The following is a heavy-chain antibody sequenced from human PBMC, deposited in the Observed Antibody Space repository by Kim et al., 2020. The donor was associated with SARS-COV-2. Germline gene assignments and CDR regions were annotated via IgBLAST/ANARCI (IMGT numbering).Heavy chain of an antibody. Sequence: GGSLRLSCASSGFTFSSYEMNWVRQAPGKGLEWVSYISGSGSTMYYADSVRGRFTISRDNAKNSLYLQMNSLRAEDTAVYYCARDHLRWWGFVAAAGTFDSEPGAFDIWGQGTMVTVSS. J-gene: IGHJ3*02. D-gene: IGHD6-13*01. CDR1: GFTFSSYE. CDR3: ARDHLRWWGFVAAAGTFDSEPGAFDI. V-gene: IGHV3-48*03. CDR2: ISGSGSTM.